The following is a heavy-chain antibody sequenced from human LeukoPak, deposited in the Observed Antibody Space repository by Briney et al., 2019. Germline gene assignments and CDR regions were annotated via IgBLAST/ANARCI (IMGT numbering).Heavy chain of an antibody. Sequence: PGGSLRLSCAASGFTFSSYAMSWVRQAPGKGLEWVSAISGSGGSTYYADSVKGRFTISRDNSKNTLYLQMNSLRAEDTAVYYCAKEYCSGGSCHKGFDHWGQGTLVTVSS. V-gene: IGHV3-23*01. CDR2: ISGSGGST. D-gene: IGHD2-15*01. CDR3: AKEYCSGGSCHKGFDH. J-gene: IGHJ4*02. CDR1: GFTFSSYA.